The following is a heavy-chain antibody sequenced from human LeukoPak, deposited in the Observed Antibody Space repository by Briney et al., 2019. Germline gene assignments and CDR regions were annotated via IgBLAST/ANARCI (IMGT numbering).Heavy chain of an antibody. V-gene: IGHV1-69*13. CDR2: IIPIFGTA. Sequence: GASVKVSCKASGGTFSSYAISWVRQAPGQGLEWMGGIIPIFGTANYAQKFQGRVTITADESTSTAYMELSSLRSEDTAVYYCARDRYDSSGNNWFDPWGQGTLVTVSS. CDR1: GGTFSSYA. J-gene: IGHJ5*02. D-gene: IGHD3-22*01. CDR3: ARDRYDSSGNNWFDP.